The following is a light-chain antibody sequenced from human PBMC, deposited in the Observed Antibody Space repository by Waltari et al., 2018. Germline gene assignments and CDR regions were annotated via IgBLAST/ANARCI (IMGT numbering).Light chain of an antibody. J-gene: IGLJ3*02. CDR2: KDS. Sequence: SYELTQPPSVSVSPGQTARITCSGDALPKQYAYWYQQKPGQAPVLVIYKDSERPSGIPEQLSGSSSGTTVTLTISGVQAEDEADYYCQSAASSGTHWVFGGGTKLTVL. CDR3: QSAASSGTHWV. V-gene: IGLV3-25*03. CDR1: ALPKQY.